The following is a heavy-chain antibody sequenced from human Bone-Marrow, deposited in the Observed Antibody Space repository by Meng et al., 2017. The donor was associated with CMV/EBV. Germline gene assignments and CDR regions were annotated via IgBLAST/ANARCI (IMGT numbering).Heavy chain of an antibody. Sequence: SETLSLTCTVSGGSVSSASYYWTWIRQPPGKGLEWIGYIYYSGNTNYNPSLKSRVTISVDTSKNQFSLKLSSVIAADTAVYYCARAVGVVVAATQRWLGYWGQGTLVTVSS. D-gene: IGHD2-15*01. V-gene: IGHV4-61*01. CDR1: GGSVSSASYY. CDR3: ARAVGVVVAATQRWLGY. CDR2: IYYSGNT. J-gene: IGHJ4*02.